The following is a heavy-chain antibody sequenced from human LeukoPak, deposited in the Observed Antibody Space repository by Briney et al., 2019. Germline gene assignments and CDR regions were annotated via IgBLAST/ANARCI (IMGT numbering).Heavy chain of an antibody. Sequence: SETLSLTCTVSGGSISSYYWSWIRQPPGKGLEWIGYIYYSGSTNYNPSLKSRVTISLDTSKNQFSLKLSSVTAADTAVYYCARWESGYYLSGAFDIWGQGTMVTVSS. CDR3: ARWESGYYLSGAFDI. CDR2: IYYSGST. CDR1: GGSISSYY. V-gene: IGHV4-59*01. J-gene: IGHJ3*02. D-gene: IGHD3-3*01.